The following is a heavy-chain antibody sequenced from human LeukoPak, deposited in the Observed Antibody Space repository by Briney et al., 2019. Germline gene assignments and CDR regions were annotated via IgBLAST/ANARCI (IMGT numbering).Heavy chain of an antibody. CDR1: GYTFTNYP. CDR2: IFPGGGVT. J-gene: IGHJ3*01. Sequence: ASVTVSCKASGYTFTNYPKHWVRQAPGQGLEWMGVIFPGGGVTEYAQKFQGRVTVTRDTSTRTVYMELSSLRSDDTAMYYCAREHPDFHGFDFWGQGTMVSVSS. CDR3: AREHPDFHGFDF. V-gene: IGHV1-46*01.